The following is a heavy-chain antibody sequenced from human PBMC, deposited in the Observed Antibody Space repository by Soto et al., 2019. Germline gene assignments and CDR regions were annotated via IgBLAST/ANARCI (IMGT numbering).Heavy chain of an antibody. V-gene: IGHV1-18*01. CDR3: VMVDNYVTPTPQDV. CDR1: GYIFVNYG. D-gene: IGHD3-16*01. CDR2: ISPYTGNT. Sequence: QVQLVQSGDEVKKPGASVKVSCKASGYIFVNYGIAWVRQAPGQGLEWMGWISPYTGNTHSATKVQGRLTMTTDTSTSTAYTDLGRLPSDDTAVYYCVMVDNYVTPTPQDVWGQATTVTVSS. J-gene: IGHJ6*02.